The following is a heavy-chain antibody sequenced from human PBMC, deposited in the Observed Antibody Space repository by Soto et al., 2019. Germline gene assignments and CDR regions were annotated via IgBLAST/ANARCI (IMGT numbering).Heavy chain of an antibody. CDR1: GYTFSSYD. CDR2: VNPNSGNT. Sequence: QVQLVQSGAEVRWPGASVKVSCKGSGYTFSSYDINWVRQAPGQGLEWMGWVNPNSGNTDYAQKFQGRVNMTRDFFKDTAYMELSSLRSEDTAVYYCARRARMGAQLWLPFDLWGQGSLVTVSS. CDR3: ARRARMGAQLWLPFDL. V-gene: IGHV1-8*01. D-gene: IGHD5-18*01. J-gene: IGHJ4*02.